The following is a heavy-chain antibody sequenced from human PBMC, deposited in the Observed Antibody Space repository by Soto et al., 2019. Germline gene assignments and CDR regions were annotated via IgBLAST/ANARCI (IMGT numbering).Heavy chain of an antibody. CDR1: GFTFSSYS. V-gene: IGHV3-48*01. CDR2: ISSSSSTI. Sequence: GGSLRLSCAASGFTFSSYSMNWVRQAPGKGLEWVSYISSSSSTIYYADSVKGRFTISRDNAKNSLYLQMNSLRAEDTAVYYCARDGIYGDYWYFDLWGRGTLVTVSS. CDR3: ARDGIYGDYWYFDL. D-gene: IGHD4-17*01. J-gene: IGHJ2*01.